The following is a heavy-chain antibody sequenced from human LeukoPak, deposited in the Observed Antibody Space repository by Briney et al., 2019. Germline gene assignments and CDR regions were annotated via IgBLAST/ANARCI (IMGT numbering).Heavy chain of an antibody. J-gene: IGHJ5*02. CDR3: ARVGDYYGSGSYYGNWFDP. CDR1: GGSISSYY. D-gene: IGHD3-10*01. Sequence: PSETLSLTCTVSGGSISSYYWSWIRRPPGKGLEWIGYIYYSGSTNYNPSLKSRVTISVDTSKNQFSLKLSSVTAADTAVYYCARVGDYYGSGSYYGNWFDPWGQGTLVTVSS. CDR2: IYYSGST. V-gene: IGHV4-59*01.